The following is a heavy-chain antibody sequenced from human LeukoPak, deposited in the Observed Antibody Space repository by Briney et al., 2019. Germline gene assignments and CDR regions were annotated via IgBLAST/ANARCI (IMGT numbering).Heavy chain of an antibody. CDR2: IYPGDSDT. J-gene: IGHJ4*02. V-gene: IGHV5-51*01. CDR1: GYSFTSYW. D-gene: IGHD2-15*01. Sequence: GESLQISCKGSGYSFTSYWIGWVRQMPGKGLEWMGIIYPGDSDTRYSPSFQGQVTISADKSISTAYLQWSSLKASDTAMYYCARLAVVVAATGGFDYWGQGTLVTVSS. CDR3: ARLAVVVAATGGFDY.